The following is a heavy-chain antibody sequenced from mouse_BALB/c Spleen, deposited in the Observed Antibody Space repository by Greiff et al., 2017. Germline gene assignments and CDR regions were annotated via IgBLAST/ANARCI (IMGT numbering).Heavy chain of an antibody. CDR1: GFNIKDTY. Sequence: EVQLQQSGAELVKPGASVKLSCTASGFNIKDTYMHWVKQRPEQGLEWIGRIDPANGNTKYDPKFQGKATITADTSSNTAYLQLSSLTSEDTAVYYCARMITKGYAMDYWGQGTSVTVSS. D-gene: IGHD2-4*01. CDR3: ARMITKGYAMDY. CDR2: IDPANGNT. V-gene: IGHV14-3*02. J-gene: IGHJ4*01.